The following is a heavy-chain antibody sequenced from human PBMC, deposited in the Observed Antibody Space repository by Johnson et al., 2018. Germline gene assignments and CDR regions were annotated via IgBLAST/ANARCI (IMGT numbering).Heavy chain of an antibody. D-gene: IGHD1-26*01. CDR1: GFTFSSYS. Sequence: EVQLVESGGGLVKPGGSLRLSCAASGFTFSSYSMNWVRQAPGKGLEWVSSFSSSSSYIYYADSVKGRFTISRDNAKNSLWLQMNSLRAWDTAVYYCATEGGSYGQNVSYFQHWGQGTLVTVSS. CDR3: ATEGGSYGQNVSYFQH. J-gene: IGHJ1*01. CDR2: FSSSSSYI. V-gene: IGHV3-21*01.